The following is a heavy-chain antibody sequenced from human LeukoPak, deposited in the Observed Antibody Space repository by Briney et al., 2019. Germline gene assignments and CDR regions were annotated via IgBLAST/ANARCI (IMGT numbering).Heavy chain of an antibody. CDR1: GSTFSSYA. J-gene: IGHJ4*02. Sequence: GGSLRLSCAASGSTFSSYAMHWVRQAPGKGLEYVSAISSNGGSTYYANSVKGRFTISRDNSKNTLFLQMGSLRAEDTAVYYCARGDDFGDYWGQGTLVTVSS. CDR2: ISSNGGST. V-gene: IGHV3-64*01. D-gene: IGHD4-17*01. CDR3: ARGDDFGDY.